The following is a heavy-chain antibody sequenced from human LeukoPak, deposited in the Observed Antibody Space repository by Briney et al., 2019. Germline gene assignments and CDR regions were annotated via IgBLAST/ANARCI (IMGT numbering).Heavy chain of an antibody. CDR1: GYTFTGYY. CDR2: INPNSGGS. D-gene: IGHD1-26*01. J-gene: IGHJ4*02. V-gene: IGHV1-2*02. CDR3: ARERSSGSYFSY. Sequence: ASVKVSCKASGYTFTGYYMHWVRQAPGQGLEWMGCINPNSGGSNYAQKFQGRVTMTRDTSISTAYMELSRLRSDDTAVYYCARERSSGSYFSYWGQGTLVTVSS.